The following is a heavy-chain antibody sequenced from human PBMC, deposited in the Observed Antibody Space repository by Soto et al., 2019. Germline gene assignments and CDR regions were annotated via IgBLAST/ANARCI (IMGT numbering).Heavy chain of an antibody. D-gene: IGHD3-9*01. CDR1: GFTFSSYA. CDR3: AKEETYFDWLSEQDRGYDY. Sequence: GGSLRLSCAASGFTFSSYAMSWVRQAPGKGLEWVSAISGSGGSTYYADSVKGRFTISRDNSKNTLYLQMNSLRAEDTAVYYCAKEETYFDWLSEQDRGYDYWGQGTLVTVSS. J-gene: IGHJ4*02. CDR2: ISGSGGST. V-gene: IGHV3-23*01.